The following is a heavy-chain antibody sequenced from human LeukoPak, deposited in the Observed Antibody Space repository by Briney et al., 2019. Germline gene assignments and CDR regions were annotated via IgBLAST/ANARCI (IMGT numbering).Heavy chain of an antibody. J-gene: IGHJ4*02. Sequence: PSETLSLTCNVSGGSIRGYYWSWIRQPPGKGLEWIGYIYSSGSTNYNPSLKSRVTISVDTSKNQFSLKLSSVTAADTAVYYCARGGAARPGARWGQGTLVTVSS. CDR1: GGSIRGYY. CDR3: ARGGAARPGAR. D-gene: IGHD6-6*01. CDR2: IYSSGST. V-gene: IGHV4-59*12.